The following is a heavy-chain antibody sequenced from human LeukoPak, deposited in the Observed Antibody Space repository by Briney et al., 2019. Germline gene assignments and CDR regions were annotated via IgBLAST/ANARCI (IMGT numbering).Heavy chain of an antibody. CDR3: AKDFEGLLWFGELQYYFDY. CDR1: GFTFSSYE. D-gene: IGHD3-10*01. V-gene: IGHV3-23*01. Sequence: GGSLRLSCAASGFTFSSYEMHWVRQAPGKGLEWVSAISGSGGSTYYADSVKGRFTISRDNSKNTLYLQMNSLRAEDTAVYYCAKDFEGLLWFGELQYYFDYWGQGTLVTVSS. J-gene: IGHJ4*02. CDR2: ISGSGGST.